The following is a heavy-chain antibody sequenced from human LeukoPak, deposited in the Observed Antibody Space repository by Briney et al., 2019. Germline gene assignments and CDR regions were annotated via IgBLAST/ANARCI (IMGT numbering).Heavy chain of an antibody. V-gene: IGHV1-69*02. J-gene: IGHJ5*02. CDR3: ASFLLGPDWFDP. CDR2: IIPILGIA. CDR1: GGTFSSYT. Sequence: SVKVSCKASGGTFSSYTISWVRQAPGQGLEWMGRIIPILGIANYAQKFQGRATITADKSTSTAYMELSSLRSEDTAVYYCASFLLGPDWFDPWGQGTLVTVSS. D-gene: IGHD2-15*01.